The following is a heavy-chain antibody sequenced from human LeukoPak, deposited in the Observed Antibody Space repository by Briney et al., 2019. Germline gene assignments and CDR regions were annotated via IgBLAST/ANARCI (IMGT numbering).Heavy chain of an antibody. V-gene: IGHV1-8*01. CDR1: GYTFSSYD. Sequence: ASVKVSYTASGYTFSSYDINWVRQATGQGLEWIGWMNPNSGDTGYAQKFQDRVTMTRNTSINTAYMELSSLRSEDTGVYYCARGPPGSSSSHYWGQGILVTVS. D-gene: IGHD6-19*01. CDR2: MNPNSGDT. J-gene: IGHJ4*02. CDR3: ARGPPGSSSSHY.